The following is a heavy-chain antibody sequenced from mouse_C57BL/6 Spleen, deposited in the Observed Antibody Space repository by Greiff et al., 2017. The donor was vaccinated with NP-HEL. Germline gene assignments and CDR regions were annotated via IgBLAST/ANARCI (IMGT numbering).Heavy chain of an antibody. CDR3: TRYYGSRGYAMDY. J-gene: IGHJ4*01. Sequence: VKLQQSGAELVRPGASVTLSCKASGYTFTDYEMHWVKQTPVHGLEWIGAIDPETGGTAYNQKFKGKAILTADKSSSTAYMELRSLTSEDSAVYYCTRYYGSRGYAMDYWGQGTSVTVSS. CDR2: IDPETGGT. D-gene: IGHD1-1*01. CDR1: GYTFTDYE. V-gene: IGHV1-15*01.